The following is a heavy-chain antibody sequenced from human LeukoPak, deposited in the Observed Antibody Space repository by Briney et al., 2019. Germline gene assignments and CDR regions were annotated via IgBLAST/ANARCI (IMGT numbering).Heavy chain of an antibody. CDR2: IYYSGST. J-gene: IGHJ4*02. V-gene: IGHV4-61*10. CDR1: GGSISSGSYY. Sequence: KPSETLSLTCTVSGGSISSGSYYWSWIRQPAGKGLEWIGYIYYSGSTNYNPSLKSRVTISVDTSKNQFSLKLSSVTAADTAVYYCARDPALRWWGQGTLVTVSS. CDR3: ARDPALRW. D-gene: IGHD4-23*01.